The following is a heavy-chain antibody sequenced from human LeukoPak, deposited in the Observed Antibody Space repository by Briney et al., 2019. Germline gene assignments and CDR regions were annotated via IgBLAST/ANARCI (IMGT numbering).Heavy chain of an antibody. V-gene: IGHV1-2*02. CDR3: ARGRQLLLYEPLGY. CDR1: GYTFSDYY. D-gene: IGHD2-2*02. Sequence: ASVKVSCKASGYTFSDYYMHWVRQAPGQGLEWMGWINPNSGGTNYAQKFQGRVTMTRGTSISTAYRELSRLRSDDTAVYYCARGRQLLLYEPLGYWGQGTLVTVSS. J-gene: IGHJ4*02. CDR2: INPNSGGT.